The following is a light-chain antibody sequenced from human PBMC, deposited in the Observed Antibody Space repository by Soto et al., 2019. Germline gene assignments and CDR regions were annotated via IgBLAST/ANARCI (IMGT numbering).Light chain of an antibody. Sequence: QSVLAQPASVSGSPGQSITISCTGTSGFVGSFSLVSWYQQHPGKAPKVMISEGHRRPSGVPDRFSGSKSGNTASLTISGLQAADEADYYCSLYTSENTYVFGTGTKVTVL. V-gene: IGLV2-14*02. J-gene: IGLJ1*01. CDR1: SGFVGSFSL. CDR2: EGH. CDR3: SLYTSENTYV.